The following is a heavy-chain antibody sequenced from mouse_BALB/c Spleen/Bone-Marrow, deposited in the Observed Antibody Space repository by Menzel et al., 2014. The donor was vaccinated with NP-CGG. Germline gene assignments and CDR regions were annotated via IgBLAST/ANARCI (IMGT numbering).Heavy chain of an antibody. CDR1: GFTFSSFG. CDR3: ARGGNWDDFDV. V-gene: IGHV5-17*02. CDR2: ISSGSTAI. J-gene: IGHJ1*01. D-gene: IGHD4-1*01. Sequence: EVKVVESGGGLVQPGGSRKLSCAASGFTFSSFGMHWVRQAPEKGLEWVAYISSGSTAICYADTVKGRFTISRDNPKDTLILQMTSLRSEDTAMYYCARGGNWDDFDVWGAGTTVTVSS.